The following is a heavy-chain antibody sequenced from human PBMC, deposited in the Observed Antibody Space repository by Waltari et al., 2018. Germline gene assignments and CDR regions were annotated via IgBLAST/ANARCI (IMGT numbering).Heavy chain of an antibody. V-gene: IGHV3-23*01. Sequence: EVQLLESGGGLVQPGGSLRLSCAASGFTFSSYAMSWVRQAPGKGLEWVSAISGSGGSKYYADSVKGRFTISRDNSKNTLYLQMNSLRAEDTAVYYCAKDLYDYGDYGPLDYWGQGTLVTVSS. D-gene: IGHD4-17*01. CDR2: ISGSGGSK. CDR1: GFTFSSYA. CDR3: AKDLYDYGDYGPLDY. J-gene: IGHJ4*02.